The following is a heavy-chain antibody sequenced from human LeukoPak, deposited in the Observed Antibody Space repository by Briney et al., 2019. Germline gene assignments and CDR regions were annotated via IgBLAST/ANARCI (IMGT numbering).Heavy chain of an antibody. D-gene: IGHD3-16*01. V-gene: IGHV4-30-2*01. Sequence: PSETLSLTCTVSGGSISSGGYYWSWIRQPPGKGLEWIGYIYHSGSTYYNPSLKSRVTISVDRSKNQFSLKLSSVTAADTAVYYCARDWGRGFFDYWGQGTLVTVSS. J-gene: IGHJ4*02. CDR1: GGSISSGGYY. CDR2: IYHSGST. CDR3: ARDWGRGFFDY.